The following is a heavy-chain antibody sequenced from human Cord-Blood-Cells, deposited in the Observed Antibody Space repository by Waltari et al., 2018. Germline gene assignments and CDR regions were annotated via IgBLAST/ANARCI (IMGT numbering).Heavy chain of an antibody. CDR2: IYYSGST. Sequence: QLQLQESCPGLVKPSETLSLTCTVSGGSISSSSYYWRWLRQPPGKGLEWLGSIYYSGSTYYSPALKRRSTISVGTSNNQFSLRLSSVTAADSAVYYYARRGRGYYAFDIWGQGTLVTVAS. D-gene: IGHD3-3*01. CDR1: GGSISSSSYY. CDR3: ARRGRGYYAFDI. V-gene: IGHV4-39*01. J-gene: IGHJ3*02.